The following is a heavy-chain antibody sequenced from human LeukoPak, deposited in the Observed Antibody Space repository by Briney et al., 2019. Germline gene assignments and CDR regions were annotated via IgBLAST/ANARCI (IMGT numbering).Heavy chain of an antibody. CDR1: GFTFRSFW. V-gene: IGHV3-7*01. CDR2: IRHDGVEK. Sequence: PGGSLRLSCAASGFTFRSFWMSWVRQAPGTGLEWVANIRHDGVEKYYVDSMKGRFTISRDNAKNSLYLQMNSLSAEDTAVYYCARYNGDSATYWMDYYFDLWGRGTLVTVSS. D-gene: IGHD2/OR15-2a*01. J-gene: IGHJ2*01. CDR3: ARYNGDSATYWMDYYFDL.